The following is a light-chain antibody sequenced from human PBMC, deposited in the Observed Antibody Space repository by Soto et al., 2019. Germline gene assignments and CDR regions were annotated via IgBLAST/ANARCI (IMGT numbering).Light chain of an antibody. CDR3: QQYDSSLYT. V-gene: IGKV3-20*01. CDR2: SAS. Sequence: EIVLTQSPGTLSLSPGERATLSCRASQSVSSSYLAWYQQKPGQAPRLLIYSASTRATGIPDRLSGRGSGTDFTLTISRLEPEDLAVYYCQQYDSSLYTFGQGTKLEIK. CDR1: QSVSSSY. J-gene: IGKJ2*01.